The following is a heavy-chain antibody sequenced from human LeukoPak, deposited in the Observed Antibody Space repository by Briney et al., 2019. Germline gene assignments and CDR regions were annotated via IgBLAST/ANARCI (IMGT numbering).Heavy chain of an antibody. D-gene: IGHD1-1*01. CDR1: GYTFIGYY. V-gene: IGHV1-2*02. CDR3: ARDIHGNEN. CDR2: INPNSGGT. J-gene: IGHJ4*02. Sequence: ASVKVSCKASGYTFIGYYMHWVRQAPGQGLEWMGWINPNSGGTNPAQKFQGRVTMTRDTSISTAYMELSRLRSDDTAVYYCARDIHGNENWGQGTLVTVSS.